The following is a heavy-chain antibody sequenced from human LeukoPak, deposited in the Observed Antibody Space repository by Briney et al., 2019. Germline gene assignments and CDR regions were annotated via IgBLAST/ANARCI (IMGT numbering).Heavy chain of an antibody. V-gene: IGHV3-53*01. CDR1: GFTVSTNY. CDR2: IYSDGST. J-gene: IGHJ4*02. Sequence: GGSLRLSCAASGFTVSTNYMSWVRQAPGKGLEWVSFIYSDGSTYYADSVKGRFTISRDNSKNTLYLQMNSLRAEDTAVYYCASLYSGSFYYWGQGTLVTVSS. CDR3: ASLYSGSFYY. D-gene: IGHD1-26*01.